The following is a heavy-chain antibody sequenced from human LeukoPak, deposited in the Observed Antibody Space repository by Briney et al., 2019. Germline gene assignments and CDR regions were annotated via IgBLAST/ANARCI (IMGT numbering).Heavy chain of an antibody. J-gene: IGHJ3*01. CDR3: AKDRSRDGYDAFDL. V-gene: IGHV3-30*02. CDR1: GFTFSTYG. Sequence: GGSLRLSCVASGFTFSTYGIHWVRQAPGKGLEWVAFVRFDGSNKYYADSAKGRFTISRDNSKNTLYVQMNSLRAEDTAVYYCAKDRSRDGYDAFDLWGQGTMVSVSS. D-gene: IGHD5-24*01. CDR2: VRFDGSNK.